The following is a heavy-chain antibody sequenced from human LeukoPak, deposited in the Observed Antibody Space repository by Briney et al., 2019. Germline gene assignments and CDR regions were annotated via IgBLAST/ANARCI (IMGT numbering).Heavy chain of an antibody. V-gene: IGHV4-39*01. D-gene: IGHD5-24*01. CDR3: ARQEMATFSY. J-gene: IGHJ4*02. CDR1: GGSISSSSYY. CDR2: IYYSGST. Sequence: SETLSLTCTVSGGSISSSSYYWGWIRQPPGKGLEWIGGIYYSGSTYYNPSLKSRVTISVDTSKNQFSLKLSSVTAADTAVYYCARQEMATFSYWGQGTLVTVSS.